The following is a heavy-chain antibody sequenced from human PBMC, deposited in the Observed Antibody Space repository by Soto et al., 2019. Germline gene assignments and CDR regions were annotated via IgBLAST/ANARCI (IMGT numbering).Heavy chain of an antibody. J-gene: IGHJ4*02. CDR2: ISVHNGNA. Sequence: QVQLVQSGAEVKKPGASVKVSCKASGYTFTNYGISWVRQAPGQGLEWMGWISVHNGNANYAQSLQGRVTMTTDTSTSTAYMELRSLRSDDTAVYYCARGSSSDWFRTFDYWGQGTLVTVSS. CDR1: GYTFTNYG. CDR3: ARGSSSDWFRTFDY. D-gene: IGHD6-19*01. V-gene: IGHV1-18*01.